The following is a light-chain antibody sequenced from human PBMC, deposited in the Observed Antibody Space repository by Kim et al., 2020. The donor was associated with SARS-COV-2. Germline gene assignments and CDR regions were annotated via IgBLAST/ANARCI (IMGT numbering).Light chain of an antibody. CDR1: KLGEKY. V-gene: IGLV3-1*01. Sequence: SRSPGQTVTITCSGDKLGEKYSSWYQQQPGQAPVLVIYQDTKRPSGIPERFAGSNSGNTATLTISGAQAMDEADYYCQAWDNTWVFGGGTQLTVL. CDR2: QDT. CDR3: QAWDNTWV. J-gene: IGLJ3*02.